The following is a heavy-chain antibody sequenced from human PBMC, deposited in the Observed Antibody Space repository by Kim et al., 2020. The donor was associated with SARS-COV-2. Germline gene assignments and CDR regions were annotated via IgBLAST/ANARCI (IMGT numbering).Heavy chain of an antibody. J-gene: IGHJ3*02. Sequence: FTISRDNSKNTLYLQMNSLRAEDTAVYYCARDYIPPYYYDSSGYYGAFDIWGQGTMVTVSS. V-gene: IGHV3-30*07. D-gene: IGHD3-22*01. CDR3: ARDYIPPYYYDSSGYYGAFDI.